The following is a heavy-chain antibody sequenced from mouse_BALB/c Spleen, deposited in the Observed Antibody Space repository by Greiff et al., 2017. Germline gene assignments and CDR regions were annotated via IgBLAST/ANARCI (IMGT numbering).Heavy chain of an antibody. J-gene: IGHJ2*01. CDR1: GYTFTSYT. V-gene: IGHV1-4*01. Sequence: QVQLKESGAELARPGASVKMSCKASGYTFTSYTMHWVKQRPGQGLEWIGYINPSSGYTNYNQKFKDKATLTADKSSSTAYMQLSSLTSEDSAVYYCAREITTVVAPFDYWGQGTTLTVSS. CDR2: INPSSGYT. D-gene: IGHD1-1*01. CDR3: AREITTVVAPFDY.